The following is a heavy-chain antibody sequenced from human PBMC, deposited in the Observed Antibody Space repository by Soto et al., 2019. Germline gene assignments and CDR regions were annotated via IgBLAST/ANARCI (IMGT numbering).Heavy chain of an antibody. CDR2: IIPIFGTA. V-gene: IGHV1-69*13. D-gene: IGHD2-15*01. J-gene: IGHJ6*02. CDR3: ASVVLPDYYYYYGMDV. Sequence: SVKVSCKASGGTFSSYAISWVRQAPGQGLEWMGGIIPIFGTANYAQKFQGRVTITADESTSTAYMELSSLRSEDTAVYYCASVVLPDYYYYYGMDVWGQGTTVTVSS. CDR1: GGTFSSYA.